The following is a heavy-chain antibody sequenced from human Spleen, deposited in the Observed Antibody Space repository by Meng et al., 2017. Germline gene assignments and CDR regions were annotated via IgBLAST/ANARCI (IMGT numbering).Heavy chain of an antibody. CDR3: ARPSRYNWFDP. CDR1: GGSFSCYY. J-gene: IGHJ5*02. D-gene: IGHD6-6*01. V-gene: IGHV4-34*01. Sequence: QVQLPQWGPGLLKPSETLSRTCVVSGGSFSCYYWSWIRQPPGKGLEWIGEINHSGSTNYNPSLKSRVTISVDTSKNQFSLKLSSVTAADTAVYYCARPSRYNWFDPWGQGTLVTVSS. CDR2: INHSGST.